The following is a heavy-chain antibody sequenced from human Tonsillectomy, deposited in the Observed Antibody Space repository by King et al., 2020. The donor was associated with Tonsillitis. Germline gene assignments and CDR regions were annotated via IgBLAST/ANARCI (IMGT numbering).Heavy chain of an antibody. V-gene: IGHV3-30-3*01. CDR1: GFTFSSYA. J-gene: IGHJ6*02. Sequence: VQLVESGGGVVQPGRSLRLSCAASGFTFSSYAMHWVRQAPGKGLEWVAVISYDGSNKYFADSVKGRFTISIDNSKKTLYLQMNSLRAEDTAVYYCARDGWWEQTNYYYDGMDVWGQGTTVTVSS. CDR2: ISYDGSNK. CDR3: ARDGWWEQTNYYYDGMDV. D-gene: IGHD2-15*01.